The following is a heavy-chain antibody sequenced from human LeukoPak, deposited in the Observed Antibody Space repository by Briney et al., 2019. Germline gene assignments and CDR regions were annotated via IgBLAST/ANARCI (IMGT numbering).Heavy chain of an antibody. CDR3: ARGYQPRPSPYSNYARRTILNYGMAV. V-gene: IGHV1-69*13. D-gene: IGHD4-11*01. Sequence: GASVKVSCKASGGTFSSYAISWVRQAPGQGLEWMGGRIPIFGTANYAQKFQGRVTITAGESTSTAYMDLSSLRSEDTAVYYCARGYQPRPSPYSNYARRTILNYGMAVWGQGTTVPVSS. CDR1: GGTFSSYA. CDR2: RIPIFGTA. J-gene: IGHJ6*02.